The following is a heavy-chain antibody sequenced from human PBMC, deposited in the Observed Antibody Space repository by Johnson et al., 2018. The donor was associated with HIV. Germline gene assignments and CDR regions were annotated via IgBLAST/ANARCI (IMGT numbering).Heavy chain of an antibody. V-gene: IGHV3-30*03. D-gene: IGHD4-23*01. CDR3: ARAPRWFNVFDI. CDR1: GFTFSTYA. J-gene: IGHJ3*02. Sequence: QVQLVESGGGVVQPGRSLRLSCTASGFTFSTYAMHWVRRAPGKGLEWVAFISYDGNNKYYVDSVKGRFTISRDNAKNSLYLQMNSLRAEDTAVYYCARAPRWFNVFDIWGQGTMVTVSS. CDR2: ISYDGNNK.